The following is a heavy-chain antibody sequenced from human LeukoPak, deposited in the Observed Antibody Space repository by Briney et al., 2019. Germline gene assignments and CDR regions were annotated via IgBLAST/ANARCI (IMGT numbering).Heavy chain of an antibody. D-gene: IGHD2-15*01. CDR2: IIPIFGTA. CDR3: AGRYCSGGSCYSSYFDY. CDR1: GGTFSSYA. Sequence: SSVKVSCKASGGTFSSYAISWVRQAPGQGLEWMGGIIPIFGTANYAQKFQGRVTITADESTSKAYMEMSSLRSEDTAVYYCAGRYCSGGSCYSSYFDYWGQGTLVTVSS. V-gene: IGHV1-69*01. J-gene: IGHJ4*02.